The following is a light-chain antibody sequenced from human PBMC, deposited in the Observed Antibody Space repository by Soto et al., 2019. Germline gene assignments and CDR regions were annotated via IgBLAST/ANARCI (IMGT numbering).Light chain of an antibody. V-gene: IGLV1-40*01. Sequence: QSVLTQPPSVSGAPGQRVTISCTGSSSNIGAGYDVHWYQQVPGTAPKLLIYGNSNRPSGVPDRFSGSKSGTSASLAITGIQAEDEADYYCQSYDSTLTSYVVFGAGTKLTVL. J-gene: IGLJ2*01. CDR1: SSNIGAGYD. CDR3: QSYDSTLTSYVV. CDR2: GNS.